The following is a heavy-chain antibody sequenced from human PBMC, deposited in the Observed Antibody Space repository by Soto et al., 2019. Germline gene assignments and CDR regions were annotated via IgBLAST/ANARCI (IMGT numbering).Heavy chain of an antibody. Sequence: ASETLSLTCAVSGGSISSSNWWSWVRQPPGKGLEWIGEIYHSGSTNYNPSLKSRVTISVDKSKNQFSLKLSSVTAADTAVYYCARDRCRGSGSYCDYYYYYGMDVWGQGTTVTVSS. CDR2: IYHSGST. D-gene: IGHD3-10*01. J-gene: IGHJ6*02. V-gene: IGHV4-4*02. CDR1: GGSISSSNW. CDR3: ARDRCRGSGSYCDYYYYYGMDV.